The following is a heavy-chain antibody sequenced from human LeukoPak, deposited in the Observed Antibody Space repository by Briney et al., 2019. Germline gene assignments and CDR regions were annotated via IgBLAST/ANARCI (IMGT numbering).Heavy chain of an antibody. J-gene: IGHJ3*02. CDR2: INWNGGST. CDR3: ARRGQQLVHGAFDI. Sequence: GGSLRLSCAASGFTFSSYWMSWVRQAPGKGLEWVSGINWNGGSTGYADSVKGRFTISRDNAKNSLYLQMNSLRAEDTALYHCARRGQQLVHGAFDIWGQGTMVTVSS. CDR1: GFTFSSYW. D-gene: IGHD6-13*01. V-gene: IGHV3-20*01.